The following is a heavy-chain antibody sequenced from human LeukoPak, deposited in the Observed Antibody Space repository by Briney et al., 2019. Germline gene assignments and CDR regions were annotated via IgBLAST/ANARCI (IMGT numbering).Heavy chain of an antibody. CDR3: ARDHLGTYYYDSSGSAPFDY. D-gene: IGHD3-22*01. V-gene: IGHV1-18*04. CDR2: ISAYNGNT. J-gene: IGHJ4*02. Sequence: ASVKVSCKASGYTFTGYYMHWVRQAPGQGLEWMGWISAYNGNTNYAQKLQGRVTMTTDTSTSTAYMELRSLRSDDTAVYYCARDHLGTYYYDSSGSAPFDYWGQGTLVTVSS. CDR1: GYTFTGYY.